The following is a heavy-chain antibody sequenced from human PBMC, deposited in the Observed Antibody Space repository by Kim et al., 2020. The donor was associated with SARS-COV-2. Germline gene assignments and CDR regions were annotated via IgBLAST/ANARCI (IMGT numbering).Heavy chain of an antibody. CDR3: AFSPRGYSYGYVY. V-gene: IGHV1-3*01. Sequence: ASVKVSCKASGYTFTSYAMHWVRQAPGQRLEWVGWINAGNGNTKYSQKFQGRVTITRDTSASTAYMELSSLRSEDTAVYYCAFSPRGYSYGYVYWGQGTLVTVSS. J-gene: IGHJ4*02. CDR2: INAGNGNT. D-gene: IGHD5-18*01. CDR1: GYTFTSYA.